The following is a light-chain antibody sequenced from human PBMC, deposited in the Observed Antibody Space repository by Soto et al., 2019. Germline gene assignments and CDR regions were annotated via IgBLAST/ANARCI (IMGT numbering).Light chain of an antibody. CDR2: AVS. CDR1: SSDVGGYKY. CDR3: SSYAGSNNYV. Sequence: QSVLTQPPSASGSPGQSVTISCTGTSSDVGGYKYVSWYQQYPGKAPKLMIYAVSERPSGVPDRFSGSKSGNTASLTVSGLQAEDEADYYCSSYAGSNNYVFGTGTKLNVL. V-gene: IGLV2-8*01. J-gene: IGLJ1*01.